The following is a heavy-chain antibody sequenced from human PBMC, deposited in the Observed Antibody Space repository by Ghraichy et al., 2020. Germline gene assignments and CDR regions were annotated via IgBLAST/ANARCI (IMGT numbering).Heavy chain of an antibody. CDR1: GFTFSSYS. Sequence: GVLRLSCAASGFTFSSYSMNWVRQAPGKGLEWVSSISSSSSYIYYADSVKGRFTISRDNAKNLLYLQMNSLRAEDTAVYYCARDSTYYYDSSGIYYYYYGMDVWGQGTTVTVSS. D-gene: IGHD3-22*01. CDR2: ISSSSSYI. J-gene: IGHJ6*02. V-gene: IGHV3-21*01. CDR3: ARDSTYYYDSSGIYYYYYGMDV.